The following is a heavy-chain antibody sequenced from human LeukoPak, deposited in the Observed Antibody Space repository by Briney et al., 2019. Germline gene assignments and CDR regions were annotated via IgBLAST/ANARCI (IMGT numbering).Heavy chain of an antibody. J-gene: IGHJ4*02. Sequence: PGGSLRFSCAASGFTFSSIEMNRDRHAPGKGLEWVSYISSSGRTIYYADSVKGRFTISRDNAKNSLYLQMNSQRAEDTAVYYCARTPRVYASPGYWGQGTLVTVSS. CDR3: ARTPRVYASPGY. CDR2: ISSSGRTI. CDR1: GFTFSSIE. V-gene: IGHV3-48*03. D-gene: IGHD2-8*01.